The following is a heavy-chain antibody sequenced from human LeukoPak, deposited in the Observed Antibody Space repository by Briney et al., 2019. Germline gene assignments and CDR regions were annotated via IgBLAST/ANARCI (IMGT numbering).Heavy chain of an antibody. D-gene: IGHD4-23*01. J-gene: IGHJ4*02. Sequence: PGGSLRLSCAASGFTFSSYSMNWVRQAPGKGLEWVSSISSGSSYIYYAGSVKGRFTISRDNAKNSLYLQMNSLRAEDTAVYYCARDKDYGDKRLLDYWGQGTLVTVSS. CDR2: ISSGSSYI. V-gene: IGHV3-21*01. CDR1: GFTFSSYS. CDR3: ARDKDYGDKRLLDY.